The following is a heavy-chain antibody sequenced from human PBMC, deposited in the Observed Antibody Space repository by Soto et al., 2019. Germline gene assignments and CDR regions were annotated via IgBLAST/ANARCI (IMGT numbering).Heavy chain of an antibody. V-gene: IGHV3-7*01. CDR1: GFTFSSYW. CDR3: AREGDIVVVPAAIFLELRNYYYYYYMDV. J-gene: IGHJ6*03. D-gene: IGHD2-2*01. CDR2: IKQDGSEK. Sequence: GGSLRLSCAASGFTFSSYWMSWVRQAPGKGLEWVANIKQDGSEKYYVDSVKGRLTISRDNAKNSLYLQMNSLRAEDTAVYYCAREGDIVVVPAAIFLELRNYYYYYYMDVWGKGTTVTVSS.